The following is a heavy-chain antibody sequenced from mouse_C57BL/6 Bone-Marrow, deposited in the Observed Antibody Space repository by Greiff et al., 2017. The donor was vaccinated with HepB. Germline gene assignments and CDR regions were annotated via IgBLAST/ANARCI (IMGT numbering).Heavy chain of an antibody. CDR1: GFTFSSYT. J-gene: IGHJ4*01. CDR2: ISGGGGNT. D-gene: IGHD1-1*01. CDR3: ARLDYGSSYDAMDY. Sequence: EVQRVESGGGLVKPGGSLKLSCAASGFTFSSYTMSWVRQTPEKRLEWVATISGGGGNTYYPDSVKGRFTISRDNAKNTLYLQMSSLRSEDTALYYCARLDYGSSYDAMDYWGQGTSVTVSS. V-gene: IGHV5-9*01.